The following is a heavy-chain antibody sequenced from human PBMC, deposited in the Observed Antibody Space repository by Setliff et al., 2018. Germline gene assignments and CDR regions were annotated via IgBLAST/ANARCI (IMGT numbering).Heavy chain of an antibody. CDR1: GYTFSHSG. Sequence: GASVKVSCKASGYTFSHSGITWVRQAPGQGLEWLGWISAYTGNTNYAQKLQGRVTMTTDASTNTAYMELRGLTSDDTAVYYCSRSQWDGLWFKELLSNWGQGTLVTVS. J-gene: IGHJ4*02. CDR2: ISAYTGNT. CDR3: SRSQWDGLWFKELLSN. D-gene: IGHD3-10*01. V-gene: IGHV1-18*01.